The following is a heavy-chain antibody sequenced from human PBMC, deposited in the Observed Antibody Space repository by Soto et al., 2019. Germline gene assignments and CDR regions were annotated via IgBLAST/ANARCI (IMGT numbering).Heavy chain of an antibody. Sequence: SGTLSLTFTVSGGSISSYYWSWIRQPPGKGLEWIGYIYYSGSTNYNPSLKSRVTISVDTSKNQFSLKLSSVTAADTAVYYCASVRGGPPLYYYYYMDVWGKGTTVTVSS. J-gene: IGHJ6*03. CDR2: IYYSGST. CDR3: ASVRGGPPLYYYYYMDV. V-gene: IGHV4-59*01. D-gene: IGHD3-10*01. CDR1: GGSISSYY.